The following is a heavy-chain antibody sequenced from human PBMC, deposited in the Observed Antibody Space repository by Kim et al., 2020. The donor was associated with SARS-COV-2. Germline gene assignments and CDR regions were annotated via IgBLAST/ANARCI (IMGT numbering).Heavy chain of an antibody. Sequence: SVKGRFTISRDKSKNTRYLQMNSQRAEDTAVYYCAKAMGDSYGYLDAFDIWGQGTMVTVSS. V-gene: IGHV3-23*01. D-gene: IGHD5-18*01. J-gene: IGHJ3*02. CDR3: AKAMGDSYGYLDAFDI.